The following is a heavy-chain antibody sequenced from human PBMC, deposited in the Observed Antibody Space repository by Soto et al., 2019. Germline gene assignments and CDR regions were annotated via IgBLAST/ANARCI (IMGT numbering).Heavy chain of an antibody. V-gene: IGHV4-4*02. D-gene: IGHD1-26*01. J-gene: IGHJ6*02. CDR3: ARVSGSYYDGMAV. Sequence: QVQLQESGPGLVKPSGTLSLTCAVSGGSISSSNWWSWVRQPPGKGLEWIGEIYHSGSTNYNPSPKSRVTIPGDKSKNQFSLKLSSVTAADTAVYYCARVSGSYYDGMAVWGQGTTVTVSS. CDR1: GGSISSSNW. CDR2: IYHSGST.